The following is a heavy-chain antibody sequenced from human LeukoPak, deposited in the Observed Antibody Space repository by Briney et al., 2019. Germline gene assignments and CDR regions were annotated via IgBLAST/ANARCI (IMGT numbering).Heavy chain of an antibody. CDR2: IYYSGST. J-gene: IGHJ6*03. Sequence: SETLSLTCTVSGGSISSYYWSWIRQPPGKGLEWIGYIYYSGSTNYNPSLKSRVTISVDTSKNQFSLKLSSVTAADTAVYYCARLTAYYYMDVWGKGTTVAVSS. CDR3: ARLTAYYYMDV. D-gene: IGHD5-18*01. V-gene: IGHV4-59*01. CDR1: GGSISSYY.